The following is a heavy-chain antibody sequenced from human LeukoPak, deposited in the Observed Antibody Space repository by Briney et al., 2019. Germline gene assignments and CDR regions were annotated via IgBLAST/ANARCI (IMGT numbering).Heavy chain of an antibody. CDR1: GFTVSSNY. CDR3: AELGITMIGGV. J-gene: IGHJ6*04. Sequence: GGSLRLSCAASGFTVSSNYMNWVRQAPGKGLEWVANIEEGGSEMYYVDSVKGRFTISRDNAKNSLYLQMNSLRAEDTAVYYCAELGITMIGGVWGKGTTVTISS. V-gene: IGHV3-7*01. CDR2: IEEGGSEM. D-gene: IGHD3-10*02.